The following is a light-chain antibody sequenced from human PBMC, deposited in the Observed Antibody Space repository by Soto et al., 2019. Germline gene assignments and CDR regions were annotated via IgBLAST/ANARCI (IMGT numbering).Light chain of an antibody. J-gene: IGKJ2*01. CDR1: QSISAY. Sequence: DIRMTQSPSSLSASVGDSVTITCRASQSISAYLNWYQQKPGKAPKLLIHAASRLQSGVPSRFSGSGSGTDFTLSISSLQPEDFAAYYCQQSYSTPRTFGQGTKLEIK. CDR3: QQSYSTPRT. CDR2: AAS. V-gene: IGKV1-39*01.